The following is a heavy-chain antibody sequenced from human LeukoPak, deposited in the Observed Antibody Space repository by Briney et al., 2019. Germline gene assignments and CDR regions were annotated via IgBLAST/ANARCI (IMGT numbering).Heavy chain of an antibody. Sequence: ASVQVSCKACGGILRSYAISWVRPATAQGLEWMGAIIPIFGTANYAQKLQGRVTITTDESTSTAYMELSSLRSYDTAVYYCARSPRGPARNVDYWGQGALVTVSS. J-gene: IGHJ4*02. V-gene: IGHV1-69*05. CDR2: IIPIFGTA. D-gene: IGHD2-2*01. CDR1: GGILRSYA. CDR3: ARSPRGPARNVDY.